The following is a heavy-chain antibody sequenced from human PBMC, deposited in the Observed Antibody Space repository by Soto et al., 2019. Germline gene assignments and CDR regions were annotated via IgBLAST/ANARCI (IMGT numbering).Heavy chain of an antibody. CDR2: INHSGST. V-gene: IGHV4-34*01. D-gene: IGHD6-13*01. CDR3: ARGPIGSSWPFFDY. CDR1: GGSFSGYY. Sequence: CAVYGGSFSGYYWSWIRQPPGKGLEWIGEINHSGSTNYNPSLKSRVTISVDTSKNQFSLKLSSVTAADTAVYYCARGPIGSSWPFFDYWGQGTLVTVSS. J-gene: IGHJ4*02.